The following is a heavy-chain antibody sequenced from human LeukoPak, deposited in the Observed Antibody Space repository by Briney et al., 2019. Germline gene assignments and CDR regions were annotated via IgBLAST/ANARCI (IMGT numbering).Heavy chain of an antibody. CDR2: IRKDGSDK. CDR1: GFTFSRYG. Sequence: PGGSLSLSCGASGFTFSRYGMHWVRQAPGKGLEWVTYIRKDGSDKYYADSVKGRFTISRDSSKNMVYLQMTSLRAEDTALYYCAKDSNWAFDYRGQGTLVSVSS. D-gene: IGHD7-27*01. V-gene: IGHV3-30*02. J-gene: IGHJ4*02. CDR3: AKDSNWAFDY.